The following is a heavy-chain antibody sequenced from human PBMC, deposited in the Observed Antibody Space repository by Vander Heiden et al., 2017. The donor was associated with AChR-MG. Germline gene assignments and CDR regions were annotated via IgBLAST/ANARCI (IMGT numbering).Heavy chain of an antibody. CDR3: ARDPRAYFYGMDI. Sequence: EVKLVESGGGLVQPGGSLRLACAASGLKIAPNYMTWVRQTPGKGLEWVSVIYANGTTYYADSVKGRFTISRDISKSTVFLQMNSLRVEDTALYHCARDPRAYFYGMDIWGPGTTVTVSS. J-gene: IGHJ6*02. V-gene: IGHV3-66*02. CDR2: IYANGTT. D-gene: IGHD3-10*01. CDR1: GLKIAPNY.